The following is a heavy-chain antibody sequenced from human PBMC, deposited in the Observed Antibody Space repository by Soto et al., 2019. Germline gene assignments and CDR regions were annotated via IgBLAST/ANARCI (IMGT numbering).Heavy chain of an antibody. J-gene: IGHJ4*02. CDR2: IYYSGST. CDR1: GGSISSGGYY. V-gene: IGHV4-31*03. D-gene: IGHD3-9*01. Sequence: PSETLSLTCTVSGGSISSGGYYWSWIRQHPGKGLEWIGYIYYSGSTYYNPSLKSRVTISVDTSKNQFSLKLSSVTAADTAVYYCARDSSFGTDILTGRHHYFDYWGQGTLVTVSS. CDR3: ARDSSFGTDILTGRHHYFDY.